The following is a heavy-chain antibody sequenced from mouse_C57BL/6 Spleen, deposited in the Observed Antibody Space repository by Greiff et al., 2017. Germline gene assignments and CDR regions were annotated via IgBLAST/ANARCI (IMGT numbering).Heavy chain of an antibody. D-gene: IGHD1-1*01. CDR3: ASPHYGSSYGYFDV. Sequence: VQLQQSGAELVKPGASVKISCKASGYAFSSYWMNWVKQRPGKGLEWIGQIYPGDGDTNYNGKFKGKATLTADKSSSTAYMQLSSLTSEDSAVYFCASPHYGSSYGYFDVWGTGTTVTVSS. CDR1: GYAFSSYW. J-gene: IGHJ1*03. V-gene: IGHV1-80*01. CDR2: IYPGDGDT.